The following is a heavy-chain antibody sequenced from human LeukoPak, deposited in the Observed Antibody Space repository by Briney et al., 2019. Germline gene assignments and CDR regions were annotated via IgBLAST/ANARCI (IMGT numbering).Heavy chain of an antibody. CDR1: GFTFSNYW. Sequence: GGSLRLSCAAAGFTFSNYWMHWVRQAPGKGLVWVSRIKSDGRTNYADSVKGRFPISRDNAKNTVSLQMNSLRAEDTGVYYCARAPSEIGGYYPEYFRHWGQGTLVTVSS. J-gene: IGHJ1*01. CDR3: ARAPSEIGGYYPEYFRH. V-gene: IGHV3-74*01. CDR2: IKSDGRT. D-gene: IGHD3-22*01.